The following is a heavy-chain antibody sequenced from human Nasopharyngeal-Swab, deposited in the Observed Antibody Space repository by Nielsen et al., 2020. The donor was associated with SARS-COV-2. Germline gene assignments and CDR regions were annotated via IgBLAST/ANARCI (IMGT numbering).Heavy chain of an antibody. CDR2: ISSNGGST. J-gene: IGHJ4*02. V-gene: IGHV3-64D*06. CDR1: GFTFSSYA. Sequence: GESLKISCAASGFTFSSYAMHWVRQAPGKGLEYVSAISSNGGSTYYADSVKGRFTISRDNSKNTLYLQMSSLRAEDTAVYYCVKEQVRGDCFEYWGQGTLVTVSS. CDR3: VKEQVRGDCFEY. D-gene: IGHD2-21*01.